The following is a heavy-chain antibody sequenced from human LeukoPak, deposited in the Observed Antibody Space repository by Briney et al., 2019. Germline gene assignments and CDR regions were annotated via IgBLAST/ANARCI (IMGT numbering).Heavy chain of an antibody. Sequence: ASVKVSCKASGYTFTGYYMHWVRQAPGQGLEWMGWINPNSGGTNYAQKFQGRVTMTRDTSISTAYMELSRLRSDDTAVYYCARDFPPLLTGTTYKWFDPWGQGTLVTVSS. CDR3: ARDFPPLLTGTTYKWFDP. J-gene: IGHJ5*02. CDR2: INPNSGGT. V-gene: IGHV1-2*02. D-gene: IGHD1-20*01. CDR1: GYTFTGYY.